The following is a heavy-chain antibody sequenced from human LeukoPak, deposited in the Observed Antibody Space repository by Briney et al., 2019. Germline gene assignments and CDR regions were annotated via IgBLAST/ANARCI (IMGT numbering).Heavy chain of an antibody. CDR1: GFTFSSYW. CDR2: INSDGSST. D-gene: IGHD1-26*01. V-gene: IGHV3-74*01. CDR3: ARDGIEWELGFDY. J-gene: IGHJ4*02. Sequence: GGSLRLSCEASGFTFSSYWMHWVRPAPGKGLVWVSRINSDGSSTSYADSVEGRFTISRDNAKNTLYLQMNSLRAEDTAVYYCARDGIEWELGFDYWGQGTLVTVSS.